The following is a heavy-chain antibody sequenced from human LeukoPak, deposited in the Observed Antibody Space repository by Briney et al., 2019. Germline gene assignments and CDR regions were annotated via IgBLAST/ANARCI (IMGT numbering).Heavy chain of an antibody. CDR3: ARGDIVVVPAARIWFDP. Sequence: SQTLSLTCTVSGCSMSSGDYYWSWICQPPGKGLEWIGYIYYSGSTYYNPSLKSRVTISVDTSKNQFSLKLSSVTAADTAVYYCARGDIVVVPAARIWFDPWGQGTLVTVSS. D-gene: IGHD2-2*01. CDR1: GCSMSSGDYY. V-gene: IGHV4-30-4*01. J-gene: IGHJ5*02. CDR2: IYYSGST.